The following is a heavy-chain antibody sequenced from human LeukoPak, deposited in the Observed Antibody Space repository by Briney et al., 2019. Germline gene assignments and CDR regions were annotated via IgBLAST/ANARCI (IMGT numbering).Heavy chain of an antibody. CDR2: IYYSGST. V-gene: IGHV4-31*03. J-gene: IGHJ5*02. Sequence: SETLSLTCTVSGGSISRGGYYWSWIRQHPGKGLEWIGYIYYSGSTYYNPALKSRVTISVDTSKNQFSLKLSSVTAADPAVYYCASWGYDFWSGYYSRGWFDPWGQGTLVTVSS. CDR3: ASWGYDFWSGYYSRGWFDP. D-gene: IGHD3-3*01. CDR1: GGSISRGGYY.